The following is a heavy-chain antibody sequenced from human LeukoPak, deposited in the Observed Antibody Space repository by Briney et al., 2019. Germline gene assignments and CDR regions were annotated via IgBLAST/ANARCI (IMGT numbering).Heavy chain of an antibody. J-gene: IGHJ3*02. D-gene: IGHD4-17*01. Sequence: GSLRLSCAASGFTVSSNYMSWVRPAPGKGLEWVSVIYSGGSTYYADSVKGRFTISRDNSKNTLYLQMNSLRAEDTAVYYCARRGDYAAFDIWGQGTMVTVSS. CDR3: ARRGDYAAFDI. V-gene: IGHV3-53*01. CDR1: GFTVSSNY. CDR2: IYSGGST.